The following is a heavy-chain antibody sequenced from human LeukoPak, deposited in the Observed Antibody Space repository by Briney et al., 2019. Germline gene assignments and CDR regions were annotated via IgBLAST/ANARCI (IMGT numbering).Heavy chain of an antibody. V-gene: IGHV1-69*06. CDR3: ARAGGEMATIRLDY. CDR1: GGTFSSYA. Sequence: SVKVSCKASGGTFSSYAISWVRQAPGQGLEWMGGIIPIFGTANYAQKFQGRVTMTEDTSTDTAYMELSSLRSEDAAVYYCARAGGEMATIRLDYWGQGTLVTVSS. CDR2: IIPIFGTA. D-gene: IGHD5-24*01. J-gene: IGHJ4*02.